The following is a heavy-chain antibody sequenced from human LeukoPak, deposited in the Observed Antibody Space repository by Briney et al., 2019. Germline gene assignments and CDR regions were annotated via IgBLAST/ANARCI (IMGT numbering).Heavy chain of an antibody. CDR3: ARDPGYSSFDY. CDR1: GFTFGRYW. CDR2: IKEDGSVR. J-gene: IGHJ4*02. D-gene: IGHD6-13*01. V-gene: IGHV3-7*01. Sequence: QPGGSLRLSCGASGFTFGRYWMTWVRQTPAKGLESVANIKEDGSVRNYVDSVQGRFTISRDNAKNSLYLHMNSLRAEDTAVYYCARDPGYSSFDYWGQGTLVTVSS.